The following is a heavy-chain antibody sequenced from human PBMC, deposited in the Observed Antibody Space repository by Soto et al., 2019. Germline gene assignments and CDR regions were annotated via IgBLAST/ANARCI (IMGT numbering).Heavy chain of an antibody. CDR2: INYSGST. D-gene: IGHD4-17*01. J-gene: IGHJ4*02. CDR3: ARHYGDSV. CDR1: GCSISSYS. V-gene: IGHV4-59*01. Sequence: QVQLQESGPGLVKPSETLSLTCTVSGCSISSYSWSWIRQPPGKGLEWIGSINYSGSTKYNPSLKSRVTISADTSKNQFSLKVTSMTAAETAVYYCARHYGDSVWGQGTLVTVSS.